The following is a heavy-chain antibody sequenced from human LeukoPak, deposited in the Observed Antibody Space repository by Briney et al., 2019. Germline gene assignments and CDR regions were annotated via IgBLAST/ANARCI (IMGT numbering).Heavy chain of an antibody. Sequence: SVKVSCKASGVTFSSYAISWVRQAPGQGLEWMGRIIPILGIANYAQKFQGRVTITADKSTSTAYMELSSLRSEDTAVYYCARVTGTYDFWSGYYALVYWGQGTLVTVSS. D-gene: IGHD3-3*01. J-gene: IGHJ4*02. CDR3: ARVTGTYDFWSGYYALVY. V-gene: IGHV1-69*04. CDR2: IIPILGIA. CDR1: GVTFSSYA.